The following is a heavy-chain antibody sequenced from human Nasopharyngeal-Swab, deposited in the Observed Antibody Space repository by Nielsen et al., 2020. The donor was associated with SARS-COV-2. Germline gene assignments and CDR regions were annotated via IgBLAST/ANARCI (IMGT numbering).Heavy chain of an antibody. CDR3: ARGPRYFDWLLAHRTFDY. J-gene: IGHJ4*02. Sequence: SETLSLTCTVSGGSISSSSYYWGWIRQPPGKGLEWIGSVYYSGSTYYNPSLKSRVTISVDTSKNQFSLKLSSVTAADTAVYYCARGPRYFDWLLAHRTFDYWGQGTLVTVSS. D-gene: IGHD3-9*01. V-gene: IGHV4-39*07. CDR2: VYYSGST. CDR1: GGSISSSSYY.